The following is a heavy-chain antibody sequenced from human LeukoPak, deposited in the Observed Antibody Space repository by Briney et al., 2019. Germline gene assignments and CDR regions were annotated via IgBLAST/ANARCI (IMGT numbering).Heavy chain of an antibody. CDR3: ARGVGLTQGGTFDY. CDR1: GGSLSGYY. CDR2: IYYSGST. V-gene: IGHV4-34*01. J-gene: IGHJ4*02. D-gene: IGHD1-26*01. Sequence: SETLSLTCAVYGGSLSGYYWSWIRQPPGKGLEWIGSIYYSGSTYYNPSLKSRVTISVDTSKNQFSLKLSSVTAADTAVYYCARGVGLTQGGTFDYWGQGTLVTVSS.